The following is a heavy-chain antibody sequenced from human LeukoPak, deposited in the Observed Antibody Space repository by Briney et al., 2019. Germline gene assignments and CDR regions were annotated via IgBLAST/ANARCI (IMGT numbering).Heavy chain of an antibody. J-gene: IGHJ4*02. Sequence: SETLSLTCTVSGGSISSSSYYWGWIRQPPGKGLEWIGSIYYSGSTYYNPSLKSRVTISVDTSKNQFSLKLSSVTAADTAVYYCARVSPLNGDYFDYWGQGTLVTVSS. CDR2: IYYSGST. D-gene: IGHD2-8*01. CDR1: GGSISSSSYY. CDR3: ARVSPLNGDYFDY. V-gene: IGHV4-39*07.